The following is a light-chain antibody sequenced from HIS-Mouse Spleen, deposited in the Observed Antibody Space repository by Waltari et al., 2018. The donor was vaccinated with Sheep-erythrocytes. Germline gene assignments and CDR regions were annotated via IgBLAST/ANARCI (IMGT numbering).Light chain of an antibody. CDR2: WAS. Sequence: DIVMTQSPDSLAVSLGERPTINRKSSQSVLYSSNNKNYLAWYQQKPGQPPKLLIYWASTRESGVPDRFSGSGSGTEFTLTISSLQAEDVAVYYCQQYYSTPLTFGGGTKVEIK. V-gene: IGKV4-1*01. CDR3: QQYYSTPLT. J-gene: IGKJ4*01. CDR1: QSVLYSSNNKNY.